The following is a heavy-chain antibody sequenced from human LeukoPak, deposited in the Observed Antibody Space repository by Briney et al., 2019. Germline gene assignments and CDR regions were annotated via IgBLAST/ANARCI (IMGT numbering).Heavy chain of an antibody. CDR1: GFTFSSYA. CDR2: ISYDGSNK. J-gene: IGHJ6*04. V-gene: IGHV3-30*04. CDR3: AREVITMVRGRRMGV. Sequence: PGRSLRLSCAASGFTFSSYAMHWVRQAPGKGLEWVAVISYDGSNKYYADSVKGRFTISRDNSKNTLYLQMNSLRAEDTAVYYCAREVITMVRGRRMGVWGKGTTVTVSS. D-gene: IGHD3-10*01.